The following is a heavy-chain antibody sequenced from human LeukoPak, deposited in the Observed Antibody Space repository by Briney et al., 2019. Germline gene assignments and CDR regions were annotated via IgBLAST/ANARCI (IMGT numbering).Heavy chain of an antibody. Sequence: GGSLRLSCAASEFTFSDFYMSWIRQAPGKGLEWVSYISSTGSTIYYADSVKGRFTISRDNAKNSLYLQMHSLRAEDTAVYYCARVIWAGSSTHKWFDPWGQGTLVTVSS. D-gene: IGHD6-13*01. CDR3: ARVIWAGSSTHKWFDP. CDR2: ISSTGSTI. CDR1: EFTFSDFY. V-gene: IGHV3-11*04. J-gene: IGHJ5*02.